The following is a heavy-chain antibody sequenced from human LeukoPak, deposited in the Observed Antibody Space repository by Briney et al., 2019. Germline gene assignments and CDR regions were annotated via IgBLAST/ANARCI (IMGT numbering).Heavy chain of an antibody. CDR1: GFTFSSYG. Sequence: GGSLRLSCAASGFTFSSYGMHWVRQAPGKGLEWVADIWFDGKNEHFADSVKGRFTISRDNSENTMYLQINSLRAEDTAVYYCARDRHCANGVCHSPPGMDVWGQGTTVTVSS. D-gene: IGHD2-8*01. CDR3: ARDRHCANGVCHSPPGMDV. CDR2: IWFDGKNE. J-gene: IGHJ6*02. V-gene: IGHV3-33*01.